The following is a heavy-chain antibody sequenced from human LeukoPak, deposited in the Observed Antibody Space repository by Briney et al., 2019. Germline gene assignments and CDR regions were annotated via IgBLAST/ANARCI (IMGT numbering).Heavy chain of an antibody. D-gene: IGHD3-10*01. CDR1: GFTFTRSA. CDR2: IVVGSGNT. V-gene: IGHV1-58*02. CDR3: AASGFGFGELPSYFYYYMDV. Sequence: SVKVSCKASGFTFTRSAMQWVRQARGQRLEWIGWIVVGSGNTKYAQKFQERVTITRDMSTGTAYMELSSLRSEDTAVYYCAASGFGFGELPSYFYYYMDVWGKGTTVTISS. J-gene: IGHJ6*03.